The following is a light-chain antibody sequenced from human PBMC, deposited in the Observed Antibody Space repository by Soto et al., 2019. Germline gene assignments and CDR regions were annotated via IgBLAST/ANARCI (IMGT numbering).Light chain of an antibody. CDR3: AAWDDSLNGWV. Sequence: QSVLTQPPSGSGTPGQSVTIACSGSSSNIGSNYVYWYQQIPGTAPKLLIYRNDERPSGVPDRFSGSKSGSSASLAISGLQSEPEADYYCAAWDDSLNGWVFGGGTKLTVL. CDR1: SSNIGSNY. J-gene: IGLJ3*02. CDR2: RND. V-gene: IGLV1-47*01.